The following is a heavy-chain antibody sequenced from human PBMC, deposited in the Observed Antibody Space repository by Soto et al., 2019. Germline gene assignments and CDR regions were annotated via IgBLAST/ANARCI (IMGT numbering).Heavy chain of an antibody. CDR3: ARHGAFCSGGSCYYYYYDMDV. CDR1: GGSISSSSYY. V-gene: IGHV4-39*01. CDR2: IYYSEST. Sequence: SLTMSLTRTVAGGSISSSSYYCGKNRQPPGKGLEWIGSIYYSESTYYNPSLKSRVTISVDTSKNQFSLKLSAVTAADTAVYYCARHGAFCSGGSCYYYYYDMDVWGKGTTVTVS. J-gene: IGHJ6*03. D-gene: IGHD2-15*01.